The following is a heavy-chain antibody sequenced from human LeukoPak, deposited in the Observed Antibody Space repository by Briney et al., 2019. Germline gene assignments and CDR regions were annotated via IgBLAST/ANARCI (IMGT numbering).Heavy chain of an antibody. CDR1: GFTFNRFY. CDR2: ISSNGAAT. J-gene: IGHJ4*02. Sequence: PGGSLRLSCSAPGFTFNRFYLHWVRQAPGKGLEFVSHISSNGAATYYADSVKGRFTISRDNSKNTLYLQMNSLRAEDTAVYYCAKDKCGGNCLQSFDYWGQGTLVTVSS. CDR3: AKDKCGGNCLQSFDY. V-gene: IGHV3-64*04. D-gene: IGHD2-21*02.